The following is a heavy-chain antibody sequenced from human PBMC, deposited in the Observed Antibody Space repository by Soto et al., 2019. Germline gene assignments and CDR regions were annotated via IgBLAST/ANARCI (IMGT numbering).Heavy chain of an antibody. J-gene: IGHJ6*02. Sequence: GASVKVSCKASGYTFTSYGISWVRQAPGQGLEWMGWISAYNGNTNYAQKLQDRVTMTTDTSTSTAYMELRSLRSDDTAVYYCARGEVGATLLDYYHYGMDVWGQGTTVTVSS. D-gene: IGHD1-26*01. CDR2: ISAYNGNT. CDR1: GYTFTSYG. CDR3: ARGEVGATLLDYYHYGMDV. V-gene: IGHV1-18*01.